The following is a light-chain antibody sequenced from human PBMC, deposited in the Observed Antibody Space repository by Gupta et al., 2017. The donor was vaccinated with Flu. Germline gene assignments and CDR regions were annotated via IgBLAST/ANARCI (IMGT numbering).Light chain of an antibody. V-gene: IGLV1-47*01. CDR3: AAWDDSLSGWV. J-gene: IGLJ3*02. CDR1: SSNIGSNY. Sequence: QSVLTHPPSASGTPGQTVTISCSGSSSNIGSNYVYWYQQLPGTAPKLLIYRNNQRPSGVPDRVSGSKSGTSASLAISGLRSEDEADYYCAAWDDSLSGWVFGGGTKLTVL. CDR2: RNN.